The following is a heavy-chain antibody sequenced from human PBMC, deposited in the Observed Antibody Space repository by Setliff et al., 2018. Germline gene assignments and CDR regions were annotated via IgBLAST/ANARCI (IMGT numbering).Heavy chain of an antibody. CDR2: INSGGSLI. Sequence: GGSLRLSCAASGFTFSNYEMNWVRRAPGKGLEWVSYINSGGSLIYYADSVKGRFTISRDNAKSSLYLQMNSLRAEDTAVYYCARDLIRGAPNWFDPWGQGTLVTVSS. V-gene: IGHV3-48*03. D-gene: IGHD3-10*01. CDR1: GFTFSNYE. CDR3: ARDLIRGAPNWFDP. J-gene: IGHJ5*02.